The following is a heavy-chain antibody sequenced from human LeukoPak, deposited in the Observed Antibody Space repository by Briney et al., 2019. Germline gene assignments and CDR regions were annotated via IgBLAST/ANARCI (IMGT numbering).Heavy chain of an antibody. J-gene: IGHJ4*02. Sequence: GGSLRLSCAASGFTVSSNYMGGVRQAPGKGLDWVSVIYTGGTTYYADSVKGRFTISRHTSKNTLYLQMNSLRPEDTAVYYCARADTTNGYNFDYWGQGTLVTVSS. CDR2: IYTGGTT. CDR3: ARADTTNGYNFDY. CDR1: GFTVSSNY. V-gene: IGHV3-53*04. D-gene: IGHD5-24*01.